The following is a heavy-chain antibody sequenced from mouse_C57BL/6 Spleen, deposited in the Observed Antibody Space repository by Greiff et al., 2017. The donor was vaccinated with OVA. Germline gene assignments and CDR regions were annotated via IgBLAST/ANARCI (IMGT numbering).Heavy chain of an antibody. V-gene: IGHV6-6*01. Sequence: EVKLVESGGGLVQPGGSMKLSCAASGFTFSDAWMDWVRQSPEKGLEWVAEIRNKANNHATYYAESVKGRFTISRDDSKSSVYLQMNSLRAEDTGIYYCTRNPLYYDYDGLFDYWGQGTTLTVSS. J-gene: IGHJ2*01. D-gene: IGHD2-4*01. CDR1: GFTFSDAW. CDR2: IRNKANNHAT. CDR3: TRNPLYYDYDGLFDY.